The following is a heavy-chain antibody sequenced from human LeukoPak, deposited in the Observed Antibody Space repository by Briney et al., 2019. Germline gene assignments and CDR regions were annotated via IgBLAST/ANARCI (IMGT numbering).Heavy chain of an antibody. Sequence: GGSLRLSCAASGFTFSSYGMGWVRQAPGKGLEWVSVLGGSGGGTYYADSVRGRFTISRDDSKSTLSLQMNSLRVEDTAVYYCAKDRYETAMVLAFDYWGQGTLVTVSS. D-gene: IGHD5-18*01. CDR2: LGGSGGGT. CDR3: AKDRYETAMVLAFDY. CDR1: GFTFSSYG. J-gene: IGHJ4*02. V-gene: IGHV3-23*01.